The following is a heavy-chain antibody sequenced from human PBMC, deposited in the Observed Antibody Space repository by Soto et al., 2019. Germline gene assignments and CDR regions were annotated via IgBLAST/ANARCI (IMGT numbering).Heavy chain of an antibody. CDR2: ISAYNGNT. D-gene: IGHD6-19*01. CDR3: ARVGATVAGPYGMDV. Sequence: ASVKVSCKASGYTFTSYVISWVRQAPAQGLEWMGWISAYNGNTNFAQKLRGRVTMTTDTSTSTAYMELRSLRSDDTAVYYCARVGATVAGPYGMDVWGQGTTVTVSS. CDR1: GYTFTSYV. J-gene: IGHJ6*02. V-gene: IGHV1-18*01.